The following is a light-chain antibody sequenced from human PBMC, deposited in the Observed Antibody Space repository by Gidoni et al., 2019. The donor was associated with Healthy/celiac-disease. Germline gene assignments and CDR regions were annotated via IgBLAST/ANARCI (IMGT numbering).Light chain of an antibody. CDR3: LQDYNYPHT. Sequence: AIQMTQSPSSLSASVGDRVTITCRASHGIRNGLGWYQQKPGKAPKLLIDAASSLQSGVPSRFSGGGSSADSTITISSLQPEDLANYCWLQDYNYPHTFXGXTRVEIK. CDR2: AAS. CDR1: HGIRNG. V-gene: IGKV1-6*01. J-gene: IGKJ4*01.